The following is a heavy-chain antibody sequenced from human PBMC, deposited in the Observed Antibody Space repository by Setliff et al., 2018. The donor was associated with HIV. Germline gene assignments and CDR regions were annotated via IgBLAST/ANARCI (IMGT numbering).Heavy chain of an antibody. Sequence: PGGSLRLSCAASGFTFSSYSMNWVRQAPGKGLEWVSSISASATYIYYADSVKGRFTISRDNAENSLYLQMNSLRAEDTAVYYCARRRDGSSWYRGDFDYWGQGTLVTVSS. CDR3: ARRRDGSSWYRGDFDY. CDR1: GFTFSSYS. D-gene: IGHD6-13*01. CDR2: ISASATYI. V-gene: IGHV3-21*01. J-gene: IGHJ4*02.